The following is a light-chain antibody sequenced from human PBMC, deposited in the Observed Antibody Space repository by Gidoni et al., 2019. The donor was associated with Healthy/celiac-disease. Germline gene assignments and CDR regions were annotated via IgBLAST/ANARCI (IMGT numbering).Light chain of an antibody. V-gene: IGLV2-14*01. CDR2: EVS. CDR1: SSDVGGYNY. CDR3: SSYTSSSTPWV. J-gene: IGLJ3*02. Sequence: QSALTQTVSVSGPSGQSITISCTGTSSDVGGYNYVSWYQQHPGKAPKLLIYEVSNRPSGVSNRFSGSKSGNTASLTISGLQAEDEADYYCSSYTSSSTPWVFGGGTKLTVL.